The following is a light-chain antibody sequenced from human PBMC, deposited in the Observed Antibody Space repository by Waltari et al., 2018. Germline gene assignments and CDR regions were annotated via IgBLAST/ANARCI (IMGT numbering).Light chain of an antibody. CDR3: CSYAGYYTV. J-gene: IGLJ3*02. CDR2: DVN. CDR1: SSDVGGYNF. V-gene: IGLV2-11*01. Sequence: QSALTQPRSVSGSPGQSVTISCTGTSSDVGGYNFVSWYQPYPGKAPKLVIYDVNKRPSGVPDRFSGSKSGNTSSLIISGLQTEDEADYYCCSYAGYYTVFGGGTKVAVL.